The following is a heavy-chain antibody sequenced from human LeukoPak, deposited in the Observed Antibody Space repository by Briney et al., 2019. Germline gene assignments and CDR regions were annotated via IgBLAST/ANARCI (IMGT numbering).Heavy chain of an antibody. Sequence: ASVKVSCEASGFTFTSSAMQWVRQARGQRLEWIGWIVVGSGNTNYAQKFQERVTITRDMSTSTAYMELTSLRSEDTAVYYCAADLNYYDSSGSGDYWGQGTLVTVSS. CDR1: GFTFTSSA. D-gene: IGHD3-22*01. CDR2: IVVGSGNT. V-gene: IGHV1-58*02. J-gene: IGHJ4*02. CDR3: AADLNYYDSSGSGDY.